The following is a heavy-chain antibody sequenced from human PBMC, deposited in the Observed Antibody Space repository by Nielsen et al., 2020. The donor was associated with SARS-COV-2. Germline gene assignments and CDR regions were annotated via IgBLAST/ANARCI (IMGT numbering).Heavy chain of an antibody. CDR3: AREETPRSYYDFWSGYCWFDP. D-gene: IGHD3-3*01. J-gene: IGHJ5*02. CDR2: FDPEDGET. CDR1: GYTLTELS. Sequence: ASVKVSCKVSGYTLTELSMHWVRQAPGKGLEWMGGFDPEDGETIYAQKFQGRVTMTRDTSISTAYMELSRLRSDDTAVYYCAREETPRSYYDFWSGYCWFDPWGQGTLVTVSS. V-gene: IGHV1-24*01.